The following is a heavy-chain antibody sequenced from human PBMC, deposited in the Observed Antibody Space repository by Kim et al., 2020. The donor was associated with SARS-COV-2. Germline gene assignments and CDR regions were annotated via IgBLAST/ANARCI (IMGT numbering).Heavy chain of an antibody. J-gene: IGHJ4*02. CDR3: ARGVFTYYDSSGVPIDY. D-gene: IGHD3-22*01. Sequence: SETLSLTCAVYGGSFSGYYWSWIRQPPGKGLEWIGEINHSGSTNYNPSLKSRVTISVDTSTNQFSLKLSSVTAADTAVYYCARGVFTYYDSSGVPIDYWGQGTLVTVSS. V-gene: IGHV4-34*01. CDR2: INHSGST. CDR1: GGSFSGYY.